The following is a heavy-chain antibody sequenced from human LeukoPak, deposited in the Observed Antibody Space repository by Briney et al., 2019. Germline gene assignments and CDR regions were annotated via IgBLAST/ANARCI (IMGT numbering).Heavy chain of an antibody. CDR1: GDSVSSNTGI. CDR2: TYYRSKWFI. D-gene: IGHD6-19*01. J-gene: IGHJ3*02. CDR3: ARDGGWAGFDI. Sequence: SQTLSLTCAISGDSVSSNTGIWNWVRQSPSRGLEWLGRTYYRSKWFIDYALSVKGRMTINPDTSKNQFSLQLNSVTPEDTAVYYCARDGGWAGFDIWGQGTMVTVSS. V-gene: IGHV6-1*01.